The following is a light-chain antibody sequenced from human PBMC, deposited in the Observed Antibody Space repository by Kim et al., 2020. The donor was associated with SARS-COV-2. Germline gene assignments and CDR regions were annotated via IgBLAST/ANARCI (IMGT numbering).Light chain of an antibody. V-gene: IGLV1-36*01. CDR3: AVWDDNLNGLV. CDR1: SSNIGNNA. CDR2: NDD. Sequence: QSVLTQPPSLSEAPRQRVTISCSGSSSNIGNNAVSWYQQFPGKSPKLLIYNDDLLPSGVSDRFSGSKSATSASLAISGLQSEDEADYYCAVWDDNLNGLVFGGGTKVTVL. J-gene: IGLJ2*01.